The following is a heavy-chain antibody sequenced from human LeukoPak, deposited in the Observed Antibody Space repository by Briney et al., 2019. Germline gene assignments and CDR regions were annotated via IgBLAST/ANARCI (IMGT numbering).Heavy chain of an antibody. CDR2: IYYSGST. V-gene: IGHV4-30-4*01. D-gene: IGHD5-24*01. J-gene: IGHJ5*02. CDR1: DGSISSGDYY. CDR3: ARVADGSSWFDP. Sequence: SETLSLTCTVSDGSISSGDYYWSWIRQPPGKGLEWIGYIYYSGSTYYNPSLKSRVTISVDTSKNQFSLKLSSVTAADTAVYYCARVADGSSWFDPWGQGTLVTVSS.